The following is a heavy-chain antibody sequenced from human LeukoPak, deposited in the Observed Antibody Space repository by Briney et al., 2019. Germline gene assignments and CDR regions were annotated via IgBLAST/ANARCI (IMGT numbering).Heavy chain of an antibody. V-gene: IGHV3-9*01. J-gene: IGHJ4*02. CDR2: ISWNSGSI. D-gene: IGHD2/OR15-2a*01. CDR3: GKAPERYWNFDQ. Sequence: GGSLRLSCAASGFTFDDYAMHWVRQVSGKGLEWVSGISWNSGSIDYAASVKGRFTISRDNAKNSLYLQMNSLRAEDTALYYCGKAPERYWNFDQWGQGTLVTVSS. CDR1: GFTFDDYA.